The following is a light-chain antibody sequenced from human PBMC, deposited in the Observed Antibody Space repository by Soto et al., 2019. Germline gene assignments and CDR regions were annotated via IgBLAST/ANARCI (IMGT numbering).Light chain of an antibody. CDR2: AAA. V-gene: IGKV1-6*02. Sequence: IELTQYQSSLSASVRDRVSITCRARQDIGNDFGWYQQKPGKAPNLLIYAAASVRSGLPSRFSGSASGTHFPLTINSLQAEDSATDFCLQDYTCPWRFGQGTKVDIK. CDR1: QDIGND. J-gene: IGKJ1*01. CDR3: LQDYTCPWR.